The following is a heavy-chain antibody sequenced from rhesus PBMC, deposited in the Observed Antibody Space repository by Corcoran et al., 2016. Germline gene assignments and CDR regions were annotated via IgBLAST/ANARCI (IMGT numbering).Heavy chain of an antibody. Sequence: VQLQESGPILVKPSETLALTRAVSGDSVTRNYWNWPRQAPGKGLEWIGRIYGSARNTAYNPSLKSRLTSSRATSKNQFSLKVNSVTAADTAVYYCVRSSNPNDEFAYWGQGVLVTVSS. CDR1: GDSVTRNY. CDR2: IYGSARNT. J-gene: IGHJ4*01. D-gene: IGHD1-14*01. V-gene: IGHV4S2*01. CDR3: VRSSNPNDEFAY.